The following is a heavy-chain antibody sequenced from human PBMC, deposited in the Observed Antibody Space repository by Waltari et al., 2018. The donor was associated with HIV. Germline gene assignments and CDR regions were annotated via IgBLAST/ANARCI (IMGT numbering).Heavy chain of an antibody. D-gene: IGHD1-1*01. CDR2: IHYSGTT. J-gene: IGHJ5*02. V-gene: IGHV4-39*07. CDR3: ARDGDGVLLTAGMRFDP. CDR1: GGSISSSPYY. Sequence: QLQLQESGPGLVKPSETLSLTCSVSGGSISSSPYYWGWIRQSPGKGLEWIGNIHYSGTTFYNPSLKSRVTMSVDTSSNQFSLRLSSVTAADTAVYYCARDGDGVLLTAGMRFDPWGQGTLVTVSS.